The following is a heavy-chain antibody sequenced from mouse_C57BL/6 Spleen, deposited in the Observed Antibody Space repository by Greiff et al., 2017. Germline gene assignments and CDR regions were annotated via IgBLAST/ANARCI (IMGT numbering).Heavy chain of an antibody. CDR1: GFTFSSYA. Sequence: EVKLVESGGGLVKPGGSLKLSCAASGFTFSSYAMSWVRQTPEKRLEWVATISDGGSYTYYPDNVKGRFTISRDNAKNNLYLQMSHLKSEDTAMYYCARDQDGYYGGWCAYWGQGTLVTVSA. D-gene: IGHD2-3*01. CDR2: ISDGGSYT. CDR3: ARDQDGYYGGWCAY. V-gene: IGHV5-4*01. J-gene: IGHJ3*01.